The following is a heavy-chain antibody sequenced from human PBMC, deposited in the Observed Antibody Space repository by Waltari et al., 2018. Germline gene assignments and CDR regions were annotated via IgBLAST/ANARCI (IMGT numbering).Heavy chain of an antibody. V-gene: IGHV4-38-2*01. CDR1: GYSISSGYY. CDR3: ARGPRTWGGYYSY. J-gene: IGHJ4*02. CDR2: IYHSGST. D-gene: IGHD3-3*01. Sequence: QVQLQESGPGLVKPSETLSLTCAVSGYSISSGYYWGWIRQPPGKGLEWIGSIYHSGSTYYNPSLKSRVTISVDTSKNQFSLKLSSVTAADTAVYYCARGPRTWGGYYSYWGQGTLVTVSS.